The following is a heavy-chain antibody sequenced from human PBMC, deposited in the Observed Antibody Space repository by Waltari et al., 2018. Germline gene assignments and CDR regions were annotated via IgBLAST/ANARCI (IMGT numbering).Heavy chain of an antibody. CDR3: LRDSSGSHFDY. CDR2: INPKNGDT. J-gene: IGHJ4*02. D-gene: IGHD3-22*01. Sequence: LVQSGAEVKKPGASVKVSCKASGYTFTGYAILWVRQAPGQGLEWMGRINPKNGDTHYAQKVQGRVAMTTDTSTNTAVMELHSLRSDDTAVYYCLRDSSGSHFDYWGQGTLVTVSS. V-gene: IGHV1-2*06. CDR1: GYTFTGYA.